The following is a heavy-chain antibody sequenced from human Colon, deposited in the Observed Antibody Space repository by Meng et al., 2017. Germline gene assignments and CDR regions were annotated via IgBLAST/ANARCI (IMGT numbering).Heavy chain of an antibody. CDR1: GFTFSNYA. Sequence: GGSLRLSCEASGFTFSNYAFHWVRQAPGKGLEWVAVISDNVNWMTYSDSVKGRFTISRDNSKNTLYLQMISLRPEDTAVYYCASESERTGYPSPDYWGQGSLVTVSS. D-gene: IGHD3-9*01. J-gene: IGHJ4*02. V-gene: IGHV3-30*04. CDR2: ISDNVNWM. CDR3: ASESERTGYPSPDY.